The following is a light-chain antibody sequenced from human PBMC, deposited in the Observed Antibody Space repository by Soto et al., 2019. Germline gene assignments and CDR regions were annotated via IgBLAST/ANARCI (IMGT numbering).Light chain of an antibody. J-gene: IGLJ2*01. CDR2: DVN. Sequence: QSVLIQPASVSGSPGQSITISCTGTTSDVGGCNHVSWFQQHPGKVPKLMIYDVNNRPSGVSNRFSGSKSGNTASLTISGLQAEDEADYYCSSYTNTNTLVFGGGTKLTVL. CDR3: SSYTNTNTLV. V-gene: IGLV2-14*01. CDR1: TSDVGGCNH.